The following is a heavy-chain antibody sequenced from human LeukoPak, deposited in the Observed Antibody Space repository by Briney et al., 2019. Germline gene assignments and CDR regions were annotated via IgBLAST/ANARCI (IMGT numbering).Heavy chain of an antibody. CDR3: ARDRSGWYLGYYFDY. V-gene: IGHV4-4*07. Sequence: TSETLSLTCTVSGGSISSYYWSWIRQPAGKGLEWIGRIYTSGSTNYNPSLKSRVTMSVDTPKNQFSLKLSSVTAADTAVYYCARDRSGWYLGYYFDYWGQGTLVTVSS. D-gene: IGHD6-19*01. CDR2: IYTSGST. CDR1: GGSISSYY. J-gene: IGHJ4*02.